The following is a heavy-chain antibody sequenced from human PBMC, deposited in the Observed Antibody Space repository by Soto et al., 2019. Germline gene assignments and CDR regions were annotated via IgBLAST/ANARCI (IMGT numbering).Heavy chain of an antibody. CDR2: IYYSGST. J-gene: IGHJ4*02. CDR1: GGSISSGDYY. CDR3: AREGHDSSGYPYFDY. Sequence: SETLSLTCTVSGGSISSGDYYWSWIRQPPGKGLEWIGYIYYSGSTYYNPSLKSRVTISVDRSKNQFSLKLSSVTAADTAVYYCAREGHDSSGYPYFDYWGQGTLVTVSS. D-gene: IGHD3-22*01. V-gene: IGHV4-30-4*01.